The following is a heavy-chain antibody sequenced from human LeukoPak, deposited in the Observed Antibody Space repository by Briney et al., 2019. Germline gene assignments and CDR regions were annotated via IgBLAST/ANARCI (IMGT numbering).Heavy chain of an antibody. Sequence: PGGSLRLSCAASGFTFSSYGMHWVRQVPGKGLEWVAVIWYDGSNKYYADSVKGRFTISRDNSKNTLYLQMNSLRAEDTAVYYCARDQGVVVPGAFDIWGQGTMVTVSS. CDR3: ARDQGVVVPGAFDI. CDR2: IWYDGSNK. V-gene: IGHV3-33*01. D-gene: IGHD2-2*01. CDR1: GFTFSSYG. J-gene: IGHJ3*02.